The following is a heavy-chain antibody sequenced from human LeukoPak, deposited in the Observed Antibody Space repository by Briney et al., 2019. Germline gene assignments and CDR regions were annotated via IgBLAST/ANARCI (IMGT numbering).Heavy chain of an antibody. V-gene: IGHV3-23*01. D-gene: IGHD6-13*01. CDR2: IDNSGDYT. Sequence: PGGPLRLSCAVSGFIYNTYAITWVRKAPRKGLEWVSSIDNSGDYTYYADSVKGRFTISRDNSRNTLYLQMSSLRVEDTALYYCGKQFSSSWQFDPRGQGTLVTVSS. CDR3: GKQFSSSWQFDP. J-gene: IGHJ5*02. CDR1: GFIYNTYA.